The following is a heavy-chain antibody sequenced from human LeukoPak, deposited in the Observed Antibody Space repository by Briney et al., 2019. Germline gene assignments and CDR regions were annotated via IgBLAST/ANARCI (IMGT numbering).Heavy chain of an antibody. J-gene: IGHJ4*02. CDR1: GFTFSSYW. D-gene: IGHD3-10*01. CDR3: ARGRGSGSYYNFDY. V-gene: IGHV3-7*01. Sequence: GGSLRLSCEASGFTFSSYWMSWVRQAPGKGLEWVANIKQDGSEKYYVDSVKGRFTISRDNAKNSLYLQMNSLRAEDTAVYYCARGRGSGSYYNFDYWGQGTLVTVSS. CDR2: IKQDGSEK.